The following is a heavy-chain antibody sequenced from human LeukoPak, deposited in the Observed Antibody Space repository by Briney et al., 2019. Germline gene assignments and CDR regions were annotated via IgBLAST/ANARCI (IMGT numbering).Heavy chain of an antibody. CDR1: SGSISGYY. CDR3: ARTRLIGRYYFDY. Sequence: SETLSLTCTVSSGSISGYYWSWIRQSPEKGLEWIGYMFYSGNINYNPSLKSRVTISIDTSKNQFSLKLSSVTAADTAVYYCARTRLIGRYYFDYWGQGTLVTVSS. D-gene: IGHD2-21*01. CDR2: MFYSGNI. J-gene: IGHJ4*02. V-gene: IGHV4-59*08.